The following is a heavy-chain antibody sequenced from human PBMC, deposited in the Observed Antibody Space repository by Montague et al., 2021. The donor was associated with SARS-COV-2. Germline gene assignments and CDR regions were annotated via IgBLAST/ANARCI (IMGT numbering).Heavy chain of an antibody. J-gene: IGHJ5*02. D-gene: IGHD3-3*01. Sequence: SETLSLTCTVSGGSVSSYYWSWIRRSPGKGLQWLGYIYYSGSTDYNPSLKSRVTMSVDTSKNQFSLRLNSVTAADTAVYFCARAGGCYDYWSGYSSSAGFFDPWGQGILVTVSS. CDR1: GGSVSSYY. CDR2: IYYSGST. CDR3: ARAGGCYDYWSGYSSSAGFFDP. V-gene: IGHV4-59*02.